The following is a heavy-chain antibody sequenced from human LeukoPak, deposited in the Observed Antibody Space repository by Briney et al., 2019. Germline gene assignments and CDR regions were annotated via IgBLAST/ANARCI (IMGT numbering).Heavy chain of an antibody. CDR1: GFSLSTSGVG. V-gene: IGHV2-5*02. J-gene: IGHJ4*02. D-gene: IGHD3-3*01. CDR3: AHTTTYYDFWSGYPRDQFDY. Sequence: ESAPTLVKPTQTLTLTCTFSGFSLSTSGVGVGWIRQPPRKALEWLALIYWDDDKRYSPSLKSRLTITKDTSKNQVVLTMTNIDPVDTATYYCAHTTTYYDFWSGYPRDQFDYWGQGTLVTVSS. CDR2: IYWDDDK.